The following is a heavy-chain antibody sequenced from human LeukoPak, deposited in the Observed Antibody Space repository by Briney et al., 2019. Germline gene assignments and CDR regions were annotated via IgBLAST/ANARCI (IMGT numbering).Heavy chain of an antibody. V-gene: IGHV4-31*03. Sequence: PSETLSLTCTVSGGSISSGGYYWSWIRQHPGEGLEWIGYIYYSGSTYYNPSLKSRVTISVDTSKNQFSLKLSSVTAADTAVYYCPRVYYYDSSGFESWGQGTLVTVSS. CDR3: PRVYYYDSSGFES. J-gene: IGHJ4*02. CDR1: GGSISSGGYY. D-gene: IGHD3-22*01. CDR2: IYYSGST.